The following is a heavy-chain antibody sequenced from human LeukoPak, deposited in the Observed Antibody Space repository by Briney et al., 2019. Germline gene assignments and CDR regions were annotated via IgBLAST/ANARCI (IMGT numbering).Heavy chain of an antibody. J-gene: IGHJ6*04. CDR1: GFTFSSYE. CDR2: ISSSGSTI. V-gene: IGHV3-48*03. D-gene: IGHD2-2*02. Sequence: GGSLRLSRAASGFTFSSYEMNWVRQAPGKGLEWVSYISSSGSTIYYADSVRGRFTISRDNAKNSLYLQMNSLRAEDTAVYFCTRGGYCSSTSCYKNGMDVWGKGTTVTVSS. CDR3: TRGGYCSSTSCYKNGMDV.